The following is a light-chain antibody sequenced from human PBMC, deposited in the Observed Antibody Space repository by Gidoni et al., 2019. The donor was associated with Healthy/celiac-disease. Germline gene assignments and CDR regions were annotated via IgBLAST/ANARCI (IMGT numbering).Light chain of an antibody. V-gene: IGKV3-15*01. Sequence: VTTHSPATLPVSPGESATLSCRASQSVSSNLAWYQQKPGQAPRLLIYGASTRATGIPARFSGSGSGTEFTLTISSLQSEDFAVYYCQQYNNWPPWTFGQGTKVEIK. J-gene: IGKJ1*01. CDR2: GAS. CDR3: QQYNNWPPWT. CDR1: QSVSSN.